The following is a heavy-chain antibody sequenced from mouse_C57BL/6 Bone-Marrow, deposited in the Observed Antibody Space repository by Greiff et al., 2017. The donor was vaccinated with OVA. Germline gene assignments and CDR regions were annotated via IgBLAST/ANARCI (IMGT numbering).Heavy chain of an antibody. CDR2: INPKYGTT. V-gene: IGHV1-39*01. J-gene: IGHJ3*01. CDR1: GYSFTDYN. Sequence: EVKLQESGPELVKPGASVKISCKASGYSFTDYNMNWVKQSNGKSLEWIGVINPKYGTTSYNQKFKGKATLTVDQSSSTAYMQLNSLTSEDSAVYYCARSTGTGAWFAYWGQGTLVTVSA. D-gene: IGHD4-1*01. CDR3: ARSTGTGAWFAY.